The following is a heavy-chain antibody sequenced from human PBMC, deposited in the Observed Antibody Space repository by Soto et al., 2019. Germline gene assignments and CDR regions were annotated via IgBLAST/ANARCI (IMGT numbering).Heavy chain of an antibody. CDR1: GGSISSYY. CDR3: ARASISAPDAFDI. J-gene: IGHJ3*02. CDR2: IYYSGST. Sequence: SETLSLTCTVSGGSISSYYWSWIRQPPGKGLEWIGYIYYSGSTNYNPSLKSRVTISVDTSKNQFSLKLSSVTAADTAVYYCARASISAPDAFDIWGQGKMVTV. V-gene: IGHV4-59*01. D-gene: IGHD3-3*01.